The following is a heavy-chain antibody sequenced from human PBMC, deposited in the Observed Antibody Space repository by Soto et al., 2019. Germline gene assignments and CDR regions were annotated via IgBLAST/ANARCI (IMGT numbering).Heavy chain of an antibody. J-gene: IGHJ5*02. CDR2: IYWDDDK. CDR1: GFSLSTSGVG. V-gene: IGHV2-5*02. CDR3: AHAPDDGDYDWFDP. D-gene: IGHD4-17*01. Sequence: QITLKESGPTLVKPTQTLTLTCTFSGFSLSTSGVGVGWIRQPPGKALEWLALIYWDDDKRYSPSLKSRLTITKDTSKNQVVLTMTNMDPVDTATYYCAHAPDDGDYDWFDPWGQGTLVTVSS.